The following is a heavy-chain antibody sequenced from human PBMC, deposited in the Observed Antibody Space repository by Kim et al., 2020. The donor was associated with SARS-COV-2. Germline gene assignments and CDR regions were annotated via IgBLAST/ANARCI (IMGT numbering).Heavy chain of an antibody. V-gene: IGHV4-34*01. J-gene: IGHJ2*01. D-gene: IGHD4-17*01. Sequence: SETLSLTCAVYGGSFSGYYWSWIRQPPGKGLEWIGEINHSGSTNYNPSLKSRVTISVDTSKNQFSLKLSSVTAADTAVYYCASRTRAMTTVTTGYFDLWGRGTLVTVSS. CDR2: INHSGST. CDR3: ASRTRAMTTVTTGYFDL. CDR1: GGSFSGYY.